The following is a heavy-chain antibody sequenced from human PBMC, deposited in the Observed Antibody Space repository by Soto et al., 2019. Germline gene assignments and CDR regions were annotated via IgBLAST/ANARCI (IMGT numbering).Heavy chain of an antibody. CDR3: ARKTDGSGTHPRAFYFDL. J-gene: IGHJ4*02. V-gene: IGHV1-2*02. Sequence: QVQLVQSGAEVKKPGASVKVSCEASGYTFTAYYIHWVRQAPGQGLEWMGWFNPNSGGTNNAQKFQGRVTMTRDTSISTAYMELSRLRYDDTAVYYCARKTDGSGTHPRAFYFDLWGQGTLVTLSS. CDR2: FNPNSGGT. D-gene: IGHD3-10*01. CDR1: GYTFTAYY.